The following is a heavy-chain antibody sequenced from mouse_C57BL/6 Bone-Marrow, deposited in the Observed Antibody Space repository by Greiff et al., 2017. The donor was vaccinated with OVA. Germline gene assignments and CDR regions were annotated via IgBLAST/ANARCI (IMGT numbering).Heavy chain of an antibody. Sequence: VQLQQSGAELVRPGASVTLSCKASGYTFTDYEMHWVKQTPVHGLEWIGAIDPETGGTAYNQKFKGKAILTADKSSSTAYMELRSLTSEDSAVYYCTRRGGGLYAMDYWGQGTSVTVSS. V-gene: IGHV1-15*01. CDR1: GYTFTDYE. CDR2: IDPETGGT. D-gene: IGHD1-1*02. CDR3: TRRGGGLYAMDY. J-gene: IGHJ4*01.